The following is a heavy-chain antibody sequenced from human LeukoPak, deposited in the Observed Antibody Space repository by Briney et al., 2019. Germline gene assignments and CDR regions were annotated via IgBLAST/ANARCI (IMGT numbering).Heavy chain of an antibody. V-gene: IGHV4-30-4*07. J-gene: IGHJ4*02. CDR3: ARGNTAMATVY. D-gene: IGHD5-18*01. CDR1: GGSISSGGYS. Sequence: SETLSLTCAVSGGSISSGGYSWSWIRQPPGKGLEWIGYIYYSGSAYYNPSLKSRVTTSVDTSKNQFSLKLSSVTAADTAVYYCARGNTAMATVYWGQGTLVTVSS. CDR2: IYYSGSA.